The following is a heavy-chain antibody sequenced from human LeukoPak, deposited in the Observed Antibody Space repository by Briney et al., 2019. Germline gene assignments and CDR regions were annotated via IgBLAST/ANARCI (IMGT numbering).Heavy chain of an antibody. CDR2: INWNGGST. V-gene: IGHV3-20*04. CDR1: GFTFDDYG. D-gene: IGHD6-13*01. CDR3: AKHSSSFILSLADY. J-gene: IGHJ4*02. Sequence: RSGGSLRLSCAASGFTFDDYGMSWVRQAPGKGLEWVSGINWNGGSTGYADSVKGRFTISRDNAKNSLYLQMNSLRAEDTALYYCAKHSSSFILSLADYWGQGTLVTVSS.